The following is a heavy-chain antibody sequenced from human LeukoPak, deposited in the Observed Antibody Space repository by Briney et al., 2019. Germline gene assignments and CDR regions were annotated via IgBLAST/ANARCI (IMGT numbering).Heavy chain of an antibody. CDR2: MYPNGGNI. CDR3: ARGRSMGAKYQLLYRYDP. V-gene: IGHV1-8*01. Sequence: ASVKDSRKASGYTLTSYDINWVRQATGQGREWMGWMYPNGGNIGCAQEFLGRIPIARNTYISTAYMEPSSLRSEDTAVYYCARGRSMGAKYQLLYRYDPWGEGTLVTVSS. J-gene: IGHJ5*02. CDR1: GYTLTSYD. D-gene: IGHD2-2*02.